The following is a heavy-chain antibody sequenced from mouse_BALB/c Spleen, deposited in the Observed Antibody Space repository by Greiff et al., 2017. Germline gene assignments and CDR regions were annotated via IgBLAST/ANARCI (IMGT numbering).Heavy chain of an antibody. V-gene: IGHV7-3*02. CDR2: IRNKANGYTT. Sequence: EVKVEESGGGLVQPGGSLRLSCATSGFTFTDYYMSWVRQPPGKALEWLGFIRNKANGYTTEYSASVKGRFTISRDNSQSILYLQMNTLRAEDSATYYCARDHYGSSWFAYWGQGTLVTVSA. CDR1: GFTFTDYY. CDR3: ARDHYGSSWFAY. J-gene: IGHJ3*01. D-gene: IGHD1-1*01.